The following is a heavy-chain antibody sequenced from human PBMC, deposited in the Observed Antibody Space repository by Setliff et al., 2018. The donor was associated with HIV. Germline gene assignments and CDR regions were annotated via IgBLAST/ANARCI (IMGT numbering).Heavy chain of an antibody. J-gene: IGHJ4*02. CDR3: ARVSSSYYFLGAFDS. D-gene: IGHD2-15*01. CDR2: IYTSGIT. CDR1: GASTNAYF. Sequence: SETLSLTCNVSGASTNAYFLSWVRHPAGKGLEWIGHIYTSGITNHNPSLKSRVTMSLDTSKEQFSLRLRSVTATDTAVYFCARVSSSYYFLGAFDSWGQGTLVTVSS. V-gene: IGHV4-4*07.